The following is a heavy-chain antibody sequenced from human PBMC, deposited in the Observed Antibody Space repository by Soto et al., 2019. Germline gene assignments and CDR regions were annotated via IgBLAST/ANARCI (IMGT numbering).Heavy chain of an antibody. D-gene: IGHD3-22*01. CDR3: ARYDSSGYYWPYYYYGMDV. V-gene: IGHV3-21*01. CDR2: ISSSSSYI. Sequence: GSLRLSCAASGFTFSSYSMNWVRQAPGKGLEWVSSISSSSSYIYYADSVMGRFTISRDNAKNSLYLQMNSLRAEDTAVYYCARYDSSGYYWPYYYYGMDVWGQGTTVTVSS. CDR1: GFTFSSYS. J-gene: IGHJ6*02.